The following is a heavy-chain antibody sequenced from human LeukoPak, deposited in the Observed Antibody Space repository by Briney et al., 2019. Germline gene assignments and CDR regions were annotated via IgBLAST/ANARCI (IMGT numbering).Heavy chain of an antibody. CDR1: GGSISSSRYY. CDR3: ARAVLATKSEHWFDS. D-gene: IGHD2-8*01. V-gene: IGHV4-39*07. J-gene: IGHJ5*01. Sequence: SETLSLTCTVSGGSISSSRYYWGWIRQPPGKGLEWIGGVYHSGSTYYNPSLKSRVTISVDTSKNQFSLNLSSVTAADTAMYYCARAVLATKSEHWFDSWGQGTLVTVSS. CDR2: VYHSGST.